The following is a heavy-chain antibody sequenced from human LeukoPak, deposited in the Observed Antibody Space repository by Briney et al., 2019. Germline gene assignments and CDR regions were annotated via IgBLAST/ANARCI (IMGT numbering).Heavy chain of an antibody. J-gene: IGHJ4*02. CDR3: ATIVGATTFDC. CDR1: GFTFRNYA. V-gene: IGHV3-23*01. CDR2: ISGSGGST. D-gene: IGHD1-26*01. Sequence: GSLRLSCVASGFTFRNYAMSWVRQAPGEGLEWVSGISGSGGSTYYAESVKGRFTISRDNSKNTLYLQMDSLRAEDTALYYCATIVGATTFDCWGQGTLVTVSS.